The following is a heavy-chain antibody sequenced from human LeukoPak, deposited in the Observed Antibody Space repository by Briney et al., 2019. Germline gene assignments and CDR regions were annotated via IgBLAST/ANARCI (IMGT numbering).Heavy chain of an antibody. Sequence: GESLKISCKGSGYSFTSYWIGWVRQMPRKGLEWMGIIYPGDSDTRYSPSFQGQVTISADKSISTAYLQWSSLKASDTAMYYCARRVVTQGYYYYYGMDVWGQGTTVTVSS. V-gene: IGHV5-51*01. CDR2: IYPGDSDT. D-gene: IGHD4-23*01. J-gene: IGHJ6*02. CDR3: ARRVVTQGYYYYYGMDV. CDR1: GYSFTSYW.